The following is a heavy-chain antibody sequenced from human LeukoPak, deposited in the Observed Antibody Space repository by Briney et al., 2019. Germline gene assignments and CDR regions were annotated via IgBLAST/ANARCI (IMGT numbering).Heavy chain of an antibody. CDR1: GFTFNTFD. CDR3: ARLRYYAVDV. V-gene: IGHV3-48*01. J-gene: IGHJ6*02. CDR2: ISSGSSSR. Sequence: PGGSLRLSRAASGFTFNTFDMTWVRQAPGKGLEWVSYISSGSSSRYYADSVKGRLTISRDNAKNSLYLQMNSLRAEDTAVYFCARLRYYAVDVWGQGTTVIVSS.